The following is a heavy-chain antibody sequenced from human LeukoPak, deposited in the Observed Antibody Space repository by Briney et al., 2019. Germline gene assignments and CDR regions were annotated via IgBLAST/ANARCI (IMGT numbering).Heavy chain of an antibody. CDR3: ARDSPLIAVAAGFDP. CDR1: GYNFISYY. D-gene: IGHD6-19*01. Sequence: ASVKVSCKASGYNFISYYMHWVRQAPGQGLEWMGIINPSGGSTSYAQKFQDRVTMTRDTSTSTVYMELSSLKSEDTAVYYCARDSPLIAVAAGFDPWGQGTLDTVSS. J-gene: IGHJ5*02. CDR2: INPSGGST. V-gene: IGHV1-46*01.